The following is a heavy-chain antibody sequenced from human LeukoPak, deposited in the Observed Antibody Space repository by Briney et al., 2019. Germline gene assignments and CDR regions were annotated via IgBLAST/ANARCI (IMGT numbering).Heavy chain of an antibody. J-gene: IGHJ5*02. CDR1: GGSFTAYY. Sequence: SETLSLTCAVSGGSFTAYYWNWIRQSPVKGLEWIGEITHTGTTTYNPSLRSRVTISVDTSKNQFSLKVNSVTAAETAVYYCAREAVRRVGIRKQHGGRFWFDPCGQGTLVTVSS. CDR2: ITHTGTT. CDR3: AREAVRRVGIRKQHGGRFWFDP. V-gene: IGHV4-34*01. D-gene: IGHD1-14*01.